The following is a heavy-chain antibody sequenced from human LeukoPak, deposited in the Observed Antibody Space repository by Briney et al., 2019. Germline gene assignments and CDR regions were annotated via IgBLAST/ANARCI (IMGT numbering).Heavy chain of an antibody. V-gene: IGHV4-34*01. CDR1: GGSFSGYY. J-gene: IGHJ4*02. Sequence: SETLSLTCAVYGGSFSGYYWSWIRQPPGKGLEWIGEINHSGSTNYNPSLKSRVTISVDTSKNQLSLKLSSVTAADTAVYYCARELEFPFDYWGQGTLVTVSS. CDR2: INHSGST. CDR3: ARELEFPFDY. D-gene: IGHD6-6*01.